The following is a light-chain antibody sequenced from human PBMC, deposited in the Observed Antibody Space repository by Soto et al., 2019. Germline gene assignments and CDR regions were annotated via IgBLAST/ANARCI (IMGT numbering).Light chain of an antibody. V-gene: IGKV3-20*01. CDR2: GAS. Sequence: EIVLTQSPGTLSLSPGERATLSCRASQSVSSNYLAWYQQKSGQAPRLLIFGASTRATGIPDRFSGSGSGADFTLTISRLEPEDFAVYYCQQYGSSPITFGQGTRLEIK. J-gene: IGKJ5*01. CDR3: QQYGSSPIT. CDR1: QSVSSNY.